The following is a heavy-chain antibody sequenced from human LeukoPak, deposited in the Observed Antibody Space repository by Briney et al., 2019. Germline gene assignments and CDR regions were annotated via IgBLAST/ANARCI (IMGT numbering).Heavy chain of an antibody. CDR1: GFTFSSYS. CDR2: ISSSLSYI. CDR3: ARDLRSSGYYAFDY. V-gene: IGHV3-21*01. Sequence: GGSLRLSCAASGFTFSSYSMNWVRQAPGKGLEWVSSISSSLSYIYYADSLKGRFTISRDNAKNSLYLQMNSLRAEDTAVYYCARDLRSSGYYAFDYWGQGTLVTVSS. J-gene: IGHJ4*02. D-gene: IGHD3-22*01.